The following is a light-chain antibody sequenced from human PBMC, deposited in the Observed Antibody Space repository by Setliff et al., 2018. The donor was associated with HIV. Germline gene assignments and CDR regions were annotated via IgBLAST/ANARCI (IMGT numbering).Light chain of an antibody. J-gene: IGLJ1*01. Sequence: QSALTQPASVSGSPGQSITISCTGTSSDIGGYNYVSWYQQHPGKAPKRVIYDVKDRPYGVANRFSGSKSGNTASLTISGLQAEDEADYYCSSRIVSSALHVFGTRTKVTVL. CDR1: SSDIGGYNY. CDR3: SSRIVSSALHV. CDR2: DVK. V-gene: IGLV2-14*03.